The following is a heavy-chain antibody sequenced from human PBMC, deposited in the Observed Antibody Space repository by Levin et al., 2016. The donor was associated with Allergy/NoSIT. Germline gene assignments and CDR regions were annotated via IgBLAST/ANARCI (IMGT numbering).Heavy chain of an antibody. Sequence: SETLSLTCAVYGGSFSGYYWSWIRQPPGKGLEWIGEINHSGGTNYNPSLKSRVTISVDTSKNQFSLKLSSVTAADTAVYYCAGTKWLELPTRGASEPGYGMDVWGQGTTVTVSS. J-gene: IGHJ6*02. CDR1: GGSFSGYY. CDR3: AGTKWLELPTRGASEPGYGMDV. CDR2: INHSGGT. D-gene: IGHD1-7*01. V-gene: IGHV4-34*01.